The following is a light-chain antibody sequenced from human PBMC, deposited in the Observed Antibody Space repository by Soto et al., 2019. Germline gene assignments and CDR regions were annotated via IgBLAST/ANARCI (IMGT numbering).Light chain of an antibody. CDR1: QSVSWW. CDR3: QQYNTFRWT. Sequence: DIQMTQSPSTLSASVGHRLTITCRASQSVSWWLAWYQQKPGKAPKLLIYDASTLESGVPLRFSGSGSGTEFTLTISSLQPDDVATYYCQQYNTFRWTFGQGTKVEIK. CDR2: DAS. J-gene: IGKJ1*01. V-gene: IGKV1-5*01.